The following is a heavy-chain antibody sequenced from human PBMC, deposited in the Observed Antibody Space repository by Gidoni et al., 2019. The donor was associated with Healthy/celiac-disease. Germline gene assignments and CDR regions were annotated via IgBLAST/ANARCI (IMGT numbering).Heavy chain of an antibody. CDR1: GFTFSSYG. Sequence: QVQLVESGGGVVQPGRSLRLSCAASGFTFSSYGMHWVRQAPGKGLEWVAVIWYDGSNKYYADSVKGRFTISRDNSKNTLYLQMNSLRAEDTAVYYCARERGYSYGRDLDYWGQGTLVTVSS. J-gene: IGHJ4*02. V-gene: IGHV3-33*01. CDR2: IWYDGSNK. D-gene: IGHD5-18*01. CDR3: ARERGYSYGRDLDY.